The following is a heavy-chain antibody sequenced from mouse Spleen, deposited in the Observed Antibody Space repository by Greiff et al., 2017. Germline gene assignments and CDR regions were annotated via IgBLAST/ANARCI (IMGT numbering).Heavy chain of an antibody. D-gene: IGHD2-14*01. V-gene: IGHV1-66*01. CDR3: ASGGYRDDDGGWFAY. CDR1: GYSFTSYY. CDR2: IYPGSGNT. Sequence: QVQLQQSGPELVKPGASVKISCKASGYSFTSYYIHWVKQRPGQGLEWIGWIYPGSGNTKSNEKFKGKATLTADTSSSTAYMQLSSLTSEDSAVYYCASGGYRDDDGGWFAYWGQGTLVTVSA. J-gene: IGHJ3*01.